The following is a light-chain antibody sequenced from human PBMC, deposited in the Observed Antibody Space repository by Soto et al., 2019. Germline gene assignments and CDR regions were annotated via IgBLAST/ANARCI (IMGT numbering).Light chain of an antibody. J-gene: IGLJ1*01. Sequence: QPVLTQSPSASASLGASVKLTCTLSSGHSSYAIAWHQQQLEKGPRYLMKLNSDGSHSKGDGIPDRFSGSSSGAERYLTISSLQSEDEADYYCQTWVTGIYVFGTGTKLTVL. V-gene: IGLV4-69*01. CDR1: SGHSSYA. CDR3: QTWVTGIYV. CDR2: LNSDGSH.